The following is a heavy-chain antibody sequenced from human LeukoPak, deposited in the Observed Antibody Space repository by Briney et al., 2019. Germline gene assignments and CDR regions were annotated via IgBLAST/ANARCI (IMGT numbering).Heavy chain of an antibody. J-gene: IGHJ4*02. D-gene: IGHD1-26*01. CDR3: AKEPYSGSYGYYFDY. V-gene: IGHV3-30*18. CDR1: GFTFSSYG. Sequence: GGSLRLSCAASGFTFSSYGMNWVRQAPGKGLEWVAVISYDGSNKYYADSVKGRFTISRDNSKNTLYLQMNSLRAEDTAVYYCAKEPYSGSYGYYFDYWGQGTLVTVSS. CDR2: ISYDGSNK.